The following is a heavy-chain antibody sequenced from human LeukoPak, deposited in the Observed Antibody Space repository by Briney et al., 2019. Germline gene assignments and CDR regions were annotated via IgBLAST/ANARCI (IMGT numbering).Heavy chain of an antibody. Sequence: GSLRLSCAASGFTFSSYSMNWVRQAPGKGLEWVSYISSSSSTIYYADSVKGRFTISRDNAKNSLYQQMNSLRAEDTAVYYCARDDTALWFGEFEHIGMDVWGQGTTVTVSS. V-gene: IGHV3-48*04. J-gene: IGHJ6*02. D-gene: IGHD3-10*01. CDR2: ISSSSSTI. CDR1: GFTFSSYS. CDR3: ARDDTALWFGEFEHIGMDV.